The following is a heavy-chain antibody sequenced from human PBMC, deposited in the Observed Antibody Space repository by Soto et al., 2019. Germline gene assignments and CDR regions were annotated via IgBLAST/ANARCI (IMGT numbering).Heavy chain of an antibody. CDR1: GFRFSDYY. J-gene: IGHJ4*02. D-gene: IGHD3-22*01. Sequence: LRLSCAASGFRFSDYYMSWIRQAPGKGLEWVSYDGSNKYYADSVKGRFTISRDNSKNTLYLQMNSLRAEDTVVYNCAREAYYYDSSGYYPADYWGQGTLVTVSS. CDR2: YDGSNK. V-gene: IGHV3-30-3*01. CDR3: AREAYYYDSSGYYPADY.